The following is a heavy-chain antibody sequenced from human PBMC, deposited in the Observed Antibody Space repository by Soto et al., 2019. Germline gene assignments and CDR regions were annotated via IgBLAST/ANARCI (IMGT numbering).Heavy chain of an antibody. CDR1: GYTFTRYG. J-gene: IGHJ6*02. CDR2: INTYNGNT. V-gene: IGHV1-18*01. D-gene: IGHD3-16*01. Sequence: QVQLVQSGAEVKNPGASVKVSCKASGYTFTRYGIGWARQAPGQGLEWMGWINTYNGNTNYAQNVQGRVTLTTDTSTSTAYMEPRSLRSNDTAIYYCAMVDVYVTPSPQDVWRQGTTVIVSS. CDR3: AMVDVYVTPSPQDV.